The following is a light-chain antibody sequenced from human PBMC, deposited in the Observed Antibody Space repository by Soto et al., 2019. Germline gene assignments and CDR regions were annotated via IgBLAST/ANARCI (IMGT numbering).Light chain of an antibody. Sequence: EIVLTQSPGTLSLSPRERATLSCRASQSVSSNYLAWYRRKPGQAPRLLIYGASSRATGIPDRFSGSGSGTDFTLTITRLEPEDFAVYYCQQYGSSPPTFGPGTRVEIK. V-gene: IGKV3-20*01. CDR2: GAS. J-gene: IGKJ1*01. CDR3: QQYGSSPPT. CDR1: QSVSSNY.